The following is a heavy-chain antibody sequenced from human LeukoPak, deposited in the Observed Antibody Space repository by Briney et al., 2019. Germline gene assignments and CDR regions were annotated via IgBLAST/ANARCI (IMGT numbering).Heavy chain of an antibody. CDR1: GFTFSSYS. CDR3: ARGGWELHLDY. V-gene: IGHV3-48*01. Sequence: GGSLRLSCAASGFTFSSYSMNWVRQAPGKGLEWVSYISSSSSTIYYADSVKGRFTISRDNAKNSLYLQMNSLRAEDTAVYYCARGGWELHLDYWGQGTLVTASS. D-gene: IGHD1-26*01. J-gene: IGHJ4*02. CDR2: ISSSSSTI.